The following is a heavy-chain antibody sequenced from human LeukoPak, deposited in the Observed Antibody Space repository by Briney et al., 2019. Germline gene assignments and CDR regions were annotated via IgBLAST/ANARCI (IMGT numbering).Heavy chain of an antibody. Sequence: SETLSLTCTVSGGSTSSYYWSWIRQPPGKGLEWIGYISYSGSTNFNPSLKSRVTISVDTSKNQFSLKLSSVTAADTAVYYCARGYSTVLLSLFDPWGQGTLVTVSS. CDR3: ARGYSTVLLSLFDP. CDR1: GGSTSSYY. CDR2: ISYSGST. J-gene: IGHJ5*02. D-gene: IGHD5-12*01. V-gene: IGHV4-59*01.